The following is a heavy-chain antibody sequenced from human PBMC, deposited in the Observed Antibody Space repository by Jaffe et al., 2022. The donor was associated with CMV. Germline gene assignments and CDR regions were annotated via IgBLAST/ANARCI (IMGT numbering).Heavy chain of an antibody. CDR3: ARQGGAFGVFLPVDP. V-gene: IGHV5-51*01. Sequence: EVQLVQSGAEVRKPGESLKISCKCSGYSFTNYWIGWVRQMPGKGLEWMGSIFPDDSDTRYSPSIQGQVTLSVDKSTTTAYLQWSSLKASDTAMYYCARQGGAFGVFLPVDPWGQGTLVTVSS. J-gene: IGHJ5*02. CDR1: GYSFTNYW. D-gene: IGHD3-3*01. CDR2: IFPDDSDT.